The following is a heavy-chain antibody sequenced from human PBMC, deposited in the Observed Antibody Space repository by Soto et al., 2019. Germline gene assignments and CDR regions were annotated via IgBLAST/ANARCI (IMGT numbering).Heavy chain of an antibody. D-gene: IGHD3-9*01. J-gene: IGHJ6*02. CDR1: GYTFSISG. V-gene: IGHV1-18*01. CDR3: ARGRHFAWSTYAGCMDV. CDR2: IGTYNGKT. Sequence: ASVKVSCKASGYTFSISGVTWVRRAPGQGLEWMGWIGTYNGKTKYSQKFQGRATITMDTSASTAFMELSSLRSEDTALYYCARGRHFAWSTYAGCMDVRG.